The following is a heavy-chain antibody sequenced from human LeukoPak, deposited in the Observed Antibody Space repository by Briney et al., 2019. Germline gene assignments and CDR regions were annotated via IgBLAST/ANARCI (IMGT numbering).Heavy chain of an antibody. Sequence: SETLSLTCAVYGGSFSGYYWSWIRQPPGKGLEWIGEINHSGSTNYNPSLKSRVTISVDTSKNQFSLKLSSVTAADTAVYYCARGSYDFWSGRRGYMDVWGKGTTVTVSS. CDR2: INHSGST. D-gene: IGHD3-3*01. CDR1: GGSFSGYY. V-gene: IGHV4-34*01. CDR3: ARGSYDFWSGRRGYMDV. J-gene: IGHJ6*03.